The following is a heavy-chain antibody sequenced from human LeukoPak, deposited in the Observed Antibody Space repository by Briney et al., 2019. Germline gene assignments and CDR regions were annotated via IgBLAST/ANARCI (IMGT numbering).Heavy chain of an antibody. D-gene: IGHD5-24*01. Sequence: PSETLSLPCTVSGGSISSGSYYWSWIRQPAGKGLEWIWRFYTSGSTNYNPSLKSRVTISVDTAKNQFSLKLNSVTAADAAVYYCARGRDGYNFLNRGEYYYFDYWGQGTLVTVSS. CDR1: GGSISSGSYY. CDR3: ARGRDGYNFLNRGEYYYFDY. CDR2: FYTSGST. V-gene: IGHV4-61*02. J-gene: IGHJ4*02.